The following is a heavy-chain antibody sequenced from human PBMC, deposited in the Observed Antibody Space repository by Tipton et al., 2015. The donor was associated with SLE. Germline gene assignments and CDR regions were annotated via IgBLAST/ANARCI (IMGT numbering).Heavy chain of an antibody. J-gene: IGHJ4*02. Sequence: TLSLTCTVSGGSISSHYWSWIRQPPGKGLEWIGYIYYSGSTNYNPSLKSRVTISVDTSKNQFSLKLSSVTAADTAVYYCARGEWGFDYWGQGTLVPVSS. V-gene: IGHV4-59*11. D-gene: IGHD3-16*01. CDR3: ARGEWGFDY. CDR1: GGSISSHY. CDR2: IYYSGST.